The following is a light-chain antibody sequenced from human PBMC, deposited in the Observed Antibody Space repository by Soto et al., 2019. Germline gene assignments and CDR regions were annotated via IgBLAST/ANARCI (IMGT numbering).Light chain of an antibody. CDR2: DAS. CDR3: QQYNGDSGYT. J-gene: IGKJ2*01. Sequence: DIQMTQSPSTPSASVGDRVTITCRASQFIRNWLAWYQQKPGTAPKLLIYDASTLESGVPSRFSGSGSGTEFTLTISRLQPDDFATYYCQQYNGDSGYTFGQGTKVDIK. CDR1: QFIRNW. V-gene: IGKV1-5*01.